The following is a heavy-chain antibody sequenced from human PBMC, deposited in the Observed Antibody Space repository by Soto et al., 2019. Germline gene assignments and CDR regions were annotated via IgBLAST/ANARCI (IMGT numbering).Heavy chain of an antibody. V-gene: IGHV3-23*01. J-gene: IGHJ4*02. CDR1: GFTFSSYA. CDR2: ISGSGGRT. Sequence: GVSLRLSCAASGFTFSSYAMSWGRQAPGKGLEWVSAISGSGGRTYYADSVKGRFTISRDTSKNTLYLQLNSLRAEDTAVYYCEKDPVALGLVGLYYFDYWGQGTLVTVSS. CDR3: EKDPVALGLVGLYYFDY. D-gene: IGHD2-8*02.